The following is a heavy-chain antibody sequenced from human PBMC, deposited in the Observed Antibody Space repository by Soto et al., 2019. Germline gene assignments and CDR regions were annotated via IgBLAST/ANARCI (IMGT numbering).Heavy chain of an antibody. CDR1: GFTFSRRA. Sequence: GGSLRLSCTASGFTFSRRAMTWVRQAPGKGLEWVSGLSDSGGSIYYADSVKGRFTISRDNSMNTLYLQMNTLRAEDTAIYYCAKVSSSWYAGFFDLWGQGTLVTVSS. CDR2: LSDSGGSI. J-gene: IGHJ4*02. CDR3: AKVSSSWYAGFFDL. V-gene: IGHV3-23*01. D-gene: IGHD6-13*01.